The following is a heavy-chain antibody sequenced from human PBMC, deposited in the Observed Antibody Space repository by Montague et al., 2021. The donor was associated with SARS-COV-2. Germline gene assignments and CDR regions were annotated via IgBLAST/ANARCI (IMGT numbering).Heavy chain of an antibody. J-gene: IGHJ3*02. D-gene: IGHD3-22*01. CDR2: IYYSGGT. CDR1: GGSISSISYY. Sequence: SETLSLTCTVSGGSISSISYYWGWLRQPPGKELEWIGSIYYSGGTYYNPSLKSRVTISADTSKNHFSMKLSSVTAADTAVYYCASPTYYYDSSGSDAFDIWGQGTMVTVSS. CDR3: ASPTYYYDSSGSDAFDI. V-gene: IGHV4-39*02.